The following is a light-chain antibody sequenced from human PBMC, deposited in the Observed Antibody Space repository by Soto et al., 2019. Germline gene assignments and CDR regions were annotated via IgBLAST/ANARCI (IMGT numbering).Light chain of an antibody. V-gene: IGKV3-15*01. Sequence: DIGMTQSPGTLSMSPGDRVTLYCRASQSVSSNLAWYQQKPGQAPRLLIYGASTRATGIPARFSGSGSGTEFTLAISGLQSEDFAVYYCQQYSIWLTFRQGTKVDI. J-gene: IGKJ1*01. CDR2: GAS. CDR1: QSVSSN. CDR3: QQYSIWLT.